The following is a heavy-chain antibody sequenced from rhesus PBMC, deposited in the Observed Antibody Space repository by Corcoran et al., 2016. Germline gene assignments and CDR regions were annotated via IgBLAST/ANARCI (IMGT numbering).Heavy chain of an antibody. CDR1: GGPITTSH. J-gene: IGHJ3*01. V-gene: IGHV4-160*01. D-gene: IGHD1-20*01. Sequence: QVQLQESGPGLVKPSETLSLTCAVSGGPITTSHWSRIPQSPREGLGWIGRLHGSVGDTDYSPSLKSRVTISIATSKNQLSLKLTSVTAADTAVYFCAKMVSSWNNPAFDFWGQGLRVTVSS. CDR3: AKMVSSWNNPAFDF. CDR2: LHGSVGDT.